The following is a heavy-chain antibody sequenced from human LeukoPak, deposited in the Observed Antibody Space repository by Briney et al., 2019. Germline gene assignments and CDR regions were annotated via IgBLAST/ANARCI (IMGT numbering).Heavy chain of an antibody. Sequence: GGSLRLSCAASGFTFSSYWMSWVRQAPGKGLEWVANIKQDGSEKYYVDSVKGRFTISRDNAKNSLYLQMNSLRAEDTAVYYCARAAPYYDFWSGCWASGGMDVWGQGTTVTVSS. CDR3: ARAAPYYDFWSGCWASGGMDV. J-gene: IGHJ6*02. CDR2: IKQDGSEK. D-gene: IGHD3-3*01. CDR1: GFTFSSYW. V-gene: IGHV3-7*01.